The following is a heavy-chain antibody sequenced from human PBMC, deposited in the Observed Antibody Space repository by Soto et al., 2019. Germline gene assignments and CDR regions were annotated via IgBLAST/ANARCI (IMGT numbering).Heavy chain of an antibody. Sequence: GGSLRLSCAASGFTFSSYGMHWVRQAPGKGLEWVAVIWYDGSNKYYADSVKGRFTISRDNSKNTVYLQMNSLRAEDTAVYYCARKRRIAVTTTTVTYYYYYYGMDVWGQGTTVTVSS. V-gene: IGHV3-33*01. D-gene: IGHD4-4*01. CDR3: ARKRRIAVTTTTVTYYYYYYGMDV. CDR1: GFTFSSYG. J-gene: IGHJ6*02. CDR2: IWYDGSNK.